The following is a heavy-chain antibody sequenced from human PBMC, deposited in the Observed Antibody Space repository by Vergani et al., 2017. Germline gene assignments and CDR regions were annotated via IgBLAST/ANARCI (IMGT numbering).Heavy chain of an antibody. CDR1: GYTFTNFA. CDR3: AKDLSTVQLPPYRFDP. V-gene: IGHV7-4-1*02. J-gene: IGHJ5*02. D-gene: IGHD1-1*01. Sequence: QVQLVQSGSELKKPGASVKVSCKASGYTFTNFAMNWVRQAPGQGLEWMGWINTNTGDPTYAPGFTGRFVFSLDTSVSTAYLQINSLKAEDTAVYYCAKDLSTVQLPPYRFDPWGQGTLVTVSS. CDR2: INTNTGDP.